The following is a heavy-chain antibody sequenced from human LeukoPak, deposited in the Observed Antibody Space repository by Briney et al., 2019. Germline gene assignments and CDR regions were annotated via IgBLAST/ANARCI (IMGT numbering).Heavy chain of an antibody. J-gene: IGHJ4*02. CDR2: IYYGGSA. CDR3: ARGGELELRSDY. V-gene: IGHV4-39*07. D-gene: IGHD1-7*01. Sequence: SEILSLTCTVSGGSISSNTYSWGWIRQPPGKGLEWIGSIYYGGSAYYNPSLKSRVTISVDTSKNQFSLKLSSVTAADTAVYYCARGGELELRSDYWGQGTLVTVSS. CDR1: GGSISSNTYS.